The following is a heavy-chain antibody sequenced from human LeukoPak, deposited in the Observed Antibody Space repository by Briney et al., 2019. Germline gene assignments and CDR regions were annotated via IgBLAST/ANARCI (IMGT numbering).Heavy chain of an antibody. CDR1: GFTFSSYS. J-gene: IGHJ4*02. D-gene: IGHD6-19*01. CDR3: ARAGDSSGCHY. V-gene: IGHV3-48*04. Sequence: GSLRLSCAASGFTFSSYSMNWVRQAPGKGLEWVSYISASSNIIYYADSVKGRFTISRDNAKNSLYLQMNSLGAEDTAVYYCARAGDSSGCHYWGQGTLVTVS. CDR2: ISASSNII.